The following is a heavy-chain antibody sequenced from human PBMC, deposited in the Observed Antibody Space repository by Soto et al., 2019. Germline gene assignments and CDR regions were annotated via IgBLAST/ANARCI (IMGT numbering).Heavy chain of an antibody. V-gene: IGHV4-59*01. Sequence: QVQLQESGPGLVKPSETLSLTCTVSGCSISPYYWSWIRQPPGKGLEWIAYIYSSGHTNYNPSLKRRVTIPVETPQPHFALRLRSVPAPDRAVYYGAGQFTDTTSGPSLVYFDYWAQPKLVTVTS. CDR1: GCSISPYY. CDR2: IYSSGHT. D-gene: IGHD6-25*01. CDR3: AGQFTDTTSGPSLVYFDY. J-gene: IGHJ4*02.